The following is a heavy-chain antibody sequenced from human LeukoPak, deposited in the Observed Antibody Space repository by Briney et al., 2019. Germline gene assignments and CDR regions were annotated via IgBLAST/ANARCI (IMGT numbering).Heavy chain of an antibody. CDR1: GYTFTNYY. J-gene: IGHJ4*02. V-gene: IGHV1-46*01. Sequence: VASVKVSCKASGYTFTNYYMHCVRQAPGQGLEWMGIINPSGGSTSYAQKFQGRVTMTRDTSTSTVYMELSSLRSEDTAVYYCARGDPTNYGAYLYYFDYWGQGTLVTVSS. D-gene: IGHD4-17*01. CDR2: INPSGGST. CDR3: ARGDPTNYGAYLYYFDY.